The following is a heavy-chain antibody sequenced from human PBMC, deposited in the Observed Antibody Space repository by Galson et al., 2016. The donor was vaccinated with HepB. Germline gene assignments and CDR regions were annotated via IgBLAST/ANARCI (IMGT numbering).Heavy chain of an antibody. Sequence: SLRLSCATSVFTFSSYWMTWVRQAPGKGLEWVANINQDGIEKYYVGSVEGRFTISRDNAKKSLYLQMDSLRAADTAVYYCARSGEPSWGQGTLVTVSS. D-gene: IGHD4-17*01. CDR2: INQDGIEK. V-gene: IGHV3-7*01. CDR3: ARSGEPS. J-gene: IGHJ5*02. CDR1: VFTFSSYW.